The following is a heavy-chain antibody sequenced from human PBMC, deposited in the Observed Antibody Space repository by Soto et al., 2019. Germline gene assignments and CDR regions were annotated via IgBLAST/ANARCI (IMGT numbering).Heavy chain of an antibody. J-gene: IGHJ6*02. Sequence: TETLSLTCTVSGGSISSSSYYWGWIRQPPGKGLEWIGSIYYSGSTYYNPSLKSRVTISVDTSKNQFSLKLSSVTAADTAVYYCARQYSNSACGIDVWGQGPTVSVFS. V-gene: IGHV4-39*01. D-gene: IGHD4-4*01. CDR3: ARQYSNSACGIDV. CDR1: GGSISSSSYY. CDR2: IYYSGST.